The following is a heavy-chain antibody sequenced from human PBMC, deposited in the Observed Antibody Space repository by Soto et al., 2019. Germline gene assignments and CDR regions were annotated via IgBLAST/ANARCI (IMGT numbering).Heavy chain of an antibody. CDR3: ANDVGPVYCNSPGCSGQHFYY. CDR2: ISYDGDNE. Sequence: QVQLVESGGGVVQPGRSLRLSCAASGFTFSNYAMHWVRQAPGKGLEWLAIISYDGDNEYYADSVRGRFTISRDNSKITLYLQTDNLRQEAPLVYYCANDVGPVYCNSPGCSGQHFYYWGQGTLVTVSS. CDR1: GFTFSNYA. D-gene: IGHD2-2*01. J-gene: IGHJ4*02. V-gene: IGHV3-30*18.